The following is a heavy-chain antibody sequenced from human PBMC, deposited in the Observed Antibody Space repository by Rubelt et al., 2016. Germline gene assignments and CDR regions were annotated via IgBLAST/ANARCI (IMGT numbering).Heavy chain of an antibody. CDR3: AREIPLLRQLDY. CDR1: GDSISSPKW. V-gene: IGHV4-28*03. Sequence: QVQLQESGPGLVKPSDTLSLTCAVSGDSISSPKWWGWIRKPPGRGLEWIGYIYYTGSTNYKPSLKSRVTLAIDTSKNQCSLKLSSVTAADTAVYYCAREIPLLRQLDYWGQGTLVTVSS. CDR2: IYYTGST. J-gene: IGHJ4*02.